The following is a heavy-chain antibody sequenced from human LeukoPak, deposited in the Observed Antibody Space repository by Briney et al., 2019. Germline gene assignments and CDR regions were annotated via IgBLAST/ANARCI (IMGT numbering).Heavy chain of an antibody. CDR1: GFTFSSYG. CDR3: ARGGPDSSGWYELRYYYYGMDV. CDR2: IWYDGSNK. Sequence: GGSLRLSCAASGFTFSSYGMHWVRQAPGKGLEWVAVIWYDGSNKYYADSVKGRFTISRDNSKNTLYLQMNSLRAEDTAVYYCARGGPDSSGWYELRYYYYGMDVWGQGTTVTVSS. D-gene: IGHD6-19*01. J-gene: IGHJ6*02. V-gene: IGHV3-33*01.